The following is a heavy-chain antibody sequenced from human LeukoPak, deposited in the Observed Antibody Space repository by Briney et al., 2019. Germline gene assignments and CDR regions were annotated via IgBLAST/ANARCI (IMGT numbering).Heavy chain of an antibody. CDR3: ARENYDFWSGYSNWFDP. Sequence: ASVKVSCKASAYTFTSYAMNWVRQAPGQGLEWMGWINTNTGNPTYAQGFTGRFVFSLDTSVSTAYLQISSLKAEDTAVYYCARENYDFWSGYSNWFDPWGQGTLVTVSS. V-gene: IGHV7-4-1*02. CDR1: AYTFTSYA. J-gene: IGHJ5*02. D-gene: IGHD3-3*01. CDR2: INTNTGNP.